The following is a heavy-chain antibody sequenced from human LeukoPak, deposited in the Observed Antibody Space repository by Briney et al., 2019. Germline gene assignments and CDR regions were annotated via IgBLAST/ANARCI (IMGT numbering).Heavy chain of an antibody. CDR2: IYSDGST. V-gene: IGHV3-53*01. D-gene: IGHD3-22*01. J-gene: IGHJ4*02. CDR1: GFTVSNAY. Sequence: GGSLRLSCAASGFTVSNAYMSWVRQAPGKGLEWVSVIYSDGSTYYADSVKGRFTISRDNSKNTLYLQMNSLRADDTAVYYCARQYYYDTSGYYFWGQGTLVTVSS. CDR3: ARQYYYDTSGYYF.